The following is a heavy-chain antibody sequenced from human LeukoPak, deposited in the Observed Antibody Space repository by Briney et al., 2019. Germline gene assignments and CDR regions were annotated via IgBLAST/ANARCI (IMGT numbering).Heavy chain of an antibody. V-gene: IGHV4-59*02. CDR3: AGPTYMSATDYFDY. Sequence: SETLSLTCNVSGGSVRHYYWSWIRQPPGKGLEWVGYMYYGGSSNYNPSLKSRVTISIDTSKNQFSLKLNSVTAADTAVYYCAGPTYMSATDYFDYWGQGILVTVSS. CDR2: MYYGGSS. D-gene: IGHD1-1*01. J-gene: IGHJ4*02. CDR1: GGSVRHYY.